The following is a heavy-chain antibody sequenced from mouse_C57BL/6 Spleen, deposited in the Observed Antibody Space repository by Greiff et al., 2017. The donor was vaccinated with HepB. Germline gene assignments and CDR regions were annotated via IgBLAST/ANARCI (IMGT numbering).Heavy chain of an antibody. D-gene: IGHD2-1*01. J-gene: IGHJ2*01. CDR1: GYTFTSYW. V-gene: IGHV1-50*01. CDR3: ARGRNYGIDY. CDR2: IDPSDSYT. Sequence: QVQLQQPGAELVKPGASVKLSCKASGYTFTSYWMQWVKQRPGQGLEWIGEIDPSDSYTNYNQKFKGKATLTVDTSSSTAYMQLSSLTSEDSAVYYCARGRNYGIDYWGQGTTLTVSS.